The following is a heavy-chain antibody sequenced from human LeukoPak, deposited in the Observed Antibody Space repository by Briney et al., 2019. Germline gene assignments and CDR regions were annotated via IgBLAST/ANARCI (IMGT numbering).Heavy chain of an antibody. Sequence: HPGGSLRLSCAASGFTFSSYAMSWVRQAPGKGLGWVSALSGSGGSTYYAESVKGRFTISRDNYKNTLYLQMNSLRAEDTAVYYCAKASSGPTYHYYFDYWGQGTLVSVSS. CDR1: GFTFSSYA. J-gene: IGHJ4*02. CDR2: LSGSGGST. V-gene: IGHV3-23*01. CDR3: AKASSGPTYHYYFDY. D-gene: IGHD6-19*01.